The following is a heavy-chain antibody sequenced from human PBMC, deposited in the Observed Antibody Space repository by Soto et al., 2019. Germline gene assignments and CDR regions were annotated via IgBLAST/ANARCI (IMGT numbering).Heavy chain of an antibody. D-gene: IGHD6-13*01. V-gene: IGHV4-39*01. Sequence: SETLSLTCTVSGGSISSSSYYWGWIRQPPGKGLEWIGSIYYSGSTYYNPSLKSRVTISVDTSKNQFSLKLSSVTAADTAVYYCARQGAAAGLLYYYYYGMDVWGQGTTVTVSS. CDR3: ARQGAAAGLLYYYYYGMDV. J-gene: IGHJ6*02. CDR1: GGSISSSSYY. CDR2: IYYSGST.